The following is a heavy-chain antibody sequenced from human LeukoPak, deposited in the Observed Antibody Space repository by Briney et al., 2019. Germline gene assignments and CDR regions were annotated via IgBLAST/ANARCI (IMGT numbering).Heavy chain of an antibody. J-gene: IGHJ4*02. CDR3: ARHKGSSCSYYFDY. D-gene: IGHD6-13*01. CDR1: GGSISSYY. Sequence: SETLSLTCTVSGGSISSYYWSWIRQPPGKGLEWIGYIYYSGSTNYNPSLKSRVTISVDTSKNQFSLKLSSVTAADTAVYYCARHKGSSCSYYFDYWGQGTLVTVSS. V-gene: IGHV4-59*08. CDR2: IYYSGST.